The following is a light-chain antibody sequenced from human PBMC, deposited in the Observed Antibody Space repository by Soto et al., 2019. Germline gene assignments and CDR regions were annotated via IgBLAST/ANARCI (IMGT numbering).Light chain of an antibody. J-gene: IGKJ2*01. CDR1: QSISSY. CDR3: SEYT. CDR2: AAS. V-gene: IGKV1-39*01. Sequence: DIQLTQSPSSLSASVGDRVTITCRASQSISSYLNWYQQKPGKAPKLLIYAASSLQSGVPSRFSGSGSGTDFTLTISSLQPEDFATYYWSEYTFGQGTKVDIK.